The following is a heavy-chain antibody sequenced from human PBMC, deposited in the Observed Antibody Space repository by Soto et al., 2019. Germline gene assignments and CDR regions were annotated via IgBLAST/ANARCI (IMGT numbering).Heavy chain of an antibody. CDR2: IRSKAYGGTT. D-gene: IGHD5-18*01. J-gene: IGHJ4*02. CDR3: TGDLNSYGRRWYYFDY. V-gene: IGHV3-49*04. Sequence: GGSLRLSCTASGFTFGDYAMSWVRQAPGKGLEWVGFIRSKAYGGTTEYAASVKGRFTISRDDSKSIAYLQMNSLKTEDTAVYYCTGDLNSYGRRWYYFDYWGQGTLVTVSS. CDR1: GFTFGDYA.